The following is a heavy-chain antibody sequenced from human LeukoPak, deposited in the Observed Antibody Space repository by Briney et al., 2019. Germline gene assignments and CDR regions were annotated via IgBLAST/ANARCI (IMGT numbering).Heavy chain of an antibody. CDR1: GFTFSSYA. J-gene: IGHJ4*02. CDR3: ARDGTPMYYYDSSGYSFDY. CDR2: ISYDGSNK. V-gene: IGHV3-30-3*01. Sequence: SGGSLRLSCAASGFTFSSYAMHWVRQAPGKGLEWVAVISYDGSNKYYADSVKGRFTISRDNSKNTLYLQMNSLRAEDTAVYYCARDGTPMYYYDSSGYSFDYWGQGTLVTVSS. D-gene: IGHD3-22*01.